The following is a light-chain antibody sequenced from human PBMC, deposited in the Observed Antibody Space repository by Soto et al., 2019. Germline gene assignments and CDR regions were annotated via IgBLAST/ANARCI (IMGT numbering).Light chain of an antibody. V-gene: IGKV1-5*01. Sequence: DFQMTQSPSTLSASVGDRVTITCRASQNIRSRLAWFQQKPGKAPKLLIYDASSLESGVPQRFSGSGSGTEFTLTISSLQTEDFATYYCQQANSFPYTFGQGTKLEIK. CDR3: QQANSFPYT. J-gene: IGKJ2*01. CDR2: DAS. CDR1: QNIRSR.